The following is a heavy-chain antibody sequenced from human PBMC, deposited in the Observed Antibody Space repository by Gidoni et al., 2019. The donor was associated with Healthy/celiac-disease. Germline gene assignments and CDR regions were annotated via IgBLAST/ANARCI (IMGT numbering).Heavy chain of an antibody. CDR1: GFTVSDYN. D-gene: IGHD5-12*01. V-gene: IGHV3-11*01. CDR3: ARDIVATMNFDY. Sequence: QVQLVESGGGLVKPGGSLRLSCAASGFTVSDYNMSWIRQAPGKGLEWVSYISNSGGTIYYADSVRGRFTISRDNAKNSLYLQMNSLRAEDTAVYYCARDIVATMNFDYWGQGTLVTVSS. CDR2: ISNSGGTI. J-gene: IGHJ4*02.